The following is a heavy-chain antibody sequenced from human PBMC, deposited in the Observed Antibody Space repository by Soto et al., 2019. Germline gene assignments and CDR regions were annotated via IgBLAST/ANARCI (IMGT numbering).Heavy chain of an antibody. CDR2: ISYDGSNK. D-gene: IGHD5-12*01. Sequence: QTGGSLRLSCAASGFTFSSYAMHWVRQAPGKGLEWVAVISYDGSNKYYADSVKGRFTISRGNSKNTLFLQMNSLRVEDTAVYYCAKTMARLGGYDMNWLAPWGQGTMVTVSS. CDR1: GFTFSSYA. CDR3: AKTMARLGGYDMNWLAP. J-gene: IGHJ5*02. V-gene: IGHV3-30-3*02.